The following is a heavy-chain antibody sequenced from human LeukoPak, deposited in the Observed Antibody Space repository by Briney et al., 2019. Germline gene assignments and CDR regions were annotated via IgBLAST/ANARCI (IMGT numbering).Heavy chain of an antibody. CDR3: ARGQTIPPSYYYYYMDV. CDR2: IYSGGST. J-gene: IGHJ6*03. D-gene: IGHD1-14*01. Sequence: PGGSLRLSCAASGFTFSSYSMNWVRQAPGKGLEWVSVIYSGGSTYYADSVKGRFTISRDNSKNTLYLQMNSLRAEDTAVYYCARGQTIPPSYYYYYMDVWGKGTTVTISS. CDR1: GFTFSSYS. V-gene: IGHV3-53*01.